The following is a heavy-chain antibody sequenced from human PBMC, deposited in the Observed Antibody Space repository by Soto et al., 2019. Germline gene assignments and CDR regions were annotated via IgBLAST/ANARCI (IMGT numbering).Heavy chain of an antibody. J-gene: IGHJ6*02. CDR2: IYYSGST. Sequence: SETLSLTCTVSGGSIGSYYWNWIRQPPGKGLEWIGYIYYSGSTNYNPSLKSRVTISVDTSKNQFSLKLSSVTAADTAVYYCARDGGFYYGMDVWGQGTMVTVSS. V-gene: IGHV4-59*01. D-gene: IGHD3-3*01. CDR1: GGSIGSYY. CDR3: ARDGGFYYGMDV.